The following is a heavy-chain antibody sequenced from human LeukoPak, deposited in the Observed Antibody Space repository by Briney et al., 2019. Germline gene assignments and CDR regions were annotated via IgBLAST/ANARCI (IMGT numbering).Heavy chain of an antibody. J-gene: IGHJ4*02. CDR3: ARDRIAVAGTDFDY. Sequence: GGSLRLSCAASGFTFSSYSMNRVRQAPGKGLEWVSSISSSSSYIYYADSVKGRFTISRDNAKNSLYLQMNSLRAEDTAVYYCARDRIAVAGTDFDYWGQGTLVTVSS. V-gene: IGHV3-21*01. CDR1: GFTFSSYS. D-gene: IGHD6-19*01. CDR2: ISSSSSYI.